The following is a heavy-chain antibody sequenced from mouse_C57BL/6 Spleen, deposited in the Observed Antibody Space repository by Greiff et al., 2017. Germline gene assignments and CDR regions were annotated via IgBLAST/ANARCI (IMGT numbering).Heavy chain of an antibody. V-gene: IGHV2-2*01. Sequence: VKLVESGPGLVQPSQSLSITCTVSGFSLTSYGVHWVRQSPGKGLEWLGVIWSGGSTDYNAAFISRLSISKDNSKSQVFFKMNSLQADDTAIYYCARPPSNWAWFAYWGQGTLVTVSA. CDR3: ARPPSNWAWFAY. CDR2: IWSGGST. CDR1: GFSLTSYG. D-gene: IGHD4-1*01. J-gene: IGHJ3*01.